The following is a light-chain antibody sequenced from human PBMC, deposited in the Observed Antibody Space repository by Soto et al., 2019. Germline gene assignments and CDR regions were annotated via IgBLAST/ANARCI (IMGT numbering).Light chain of an antibody. CDR2: EAS. CDR1: QGIRHY. J-gene: IGKJ5*01. V-gene: IGKV1-27*01. Sequence: DIQMTQSPSSLSASVGDRVTITCRASQGIRHYLAWYQQKPGKVPKLLIYEASNLQSGVPSRFSGSGSGTDFTLTINSLQPEDFATYYCQQAYSFPITFGQGTRLEIK. CDR3: QQAYSFPIT.